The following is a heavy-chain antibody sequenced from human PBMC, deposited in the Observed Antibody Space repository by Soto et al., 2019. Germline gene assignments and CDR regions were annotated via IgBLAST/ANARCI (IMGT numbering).Heavy chain of an antibody. Sequence: QVQLVESGGGVVQPGRSLRLSCAASGFTFSSYAMHWVRQAPGKGLEWVAVTSYDGSNKYYADSVKGRVTISRDNSKNTXDLKISSLRAKDTAVYYCARDKSPYSSGWHNRHFDCWGQGTLVTVSS. CDR3: ARDKSPYSSGWHNRHFDC. J-gene: IGHJ4*02. CDR1: GFTFSSYA. V-gene: IGHV3-30-3*01. CDR2: TSYDGSNK. D-gene: IGHD6-19*01.